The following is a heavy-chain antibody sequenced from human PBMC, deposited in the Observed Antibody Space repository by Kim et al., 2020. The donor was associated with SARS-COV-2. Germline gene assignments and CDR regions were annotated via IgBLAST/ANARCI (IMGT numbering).Heavy chain of an antibody. Sequence: GGSLRLSCAASGFTFSSYSMNWVRQAPGKGLEWVSSISSSSSYIYYADSVKGRFTISRDNAKNSLYLQMNSLRAEDTAVYYCATLAEPIVATGWGQGTLVTVSS. V-gene: IGHV3-21*01. D-gene: IGHD5-12*01. CDR2: ISSSSSYI. CDR1: GFTFSSYS. J-gene: IGHJ4*02. CDR3: ATLAEPIVATG.